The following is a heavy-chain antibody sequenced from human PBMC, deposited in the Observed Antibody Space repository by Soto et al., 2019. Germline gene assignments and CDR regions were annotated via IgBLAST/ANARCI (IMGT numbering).Heavy chain of an antibody. V-gene: IGHV1-24*01. CDR2: FDPEDGET. CDR3: ARDRPYDTWYYMDV. D-gene: IGHD3-9*01. Sequence: ASVKVSCKVSGYTLTDLSMQWVRQAPGKGLEWMGGFDPEDGETIYAQKLQGRVTMTTDTSTSTAYMELRSLRSDDTAVYYCARDRPYDTWYYMDVWGKGTTVTVSS. J-gene: IGHJ6*03. CDR1: GYTLTDLS.